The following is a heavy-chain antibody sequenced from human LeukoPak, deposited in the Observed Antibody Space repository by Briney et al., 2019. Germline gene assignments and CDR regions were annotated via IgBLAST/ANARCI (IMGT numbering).Heavy chain of an antibody. CDR2: INPNSGGT. Sequence: ASVKVSCKASGYTFTCYYMHWVRQAPGQGLEWMGRINPNSGGTDYAQKFQGRVTMTRDTSISTAYMELSRLRSDDTAVYYCVYSSSWLDYWGQGTLVTVSS. CDR3: VYSSSWLDY. J-gene: IGHJ4*02. CDR1: GYTFTCYY. D-gene: IGHD6-13*01. V-gene: IGHV1-2*06.